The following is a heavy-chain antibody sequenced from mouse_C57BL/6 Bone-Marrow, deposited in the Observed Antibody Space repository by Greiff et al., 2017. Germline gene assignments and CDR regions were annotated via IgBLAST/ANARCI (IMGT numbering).Heavy chain of an antibody. CDR1: GFTFSDYG. CDR3: ARLGLYYGSSHAMDY. Sequence: DVMLVESGGGLVQPGGSLKLSCAASGFTFSDYGMAWVRQAPRKGPEWVAFISNLAYSIYYADTVTGRFTISRENAKNTLYLEMSSLRSEDTAMYYCARLGLYYGSSHAMDYWGQGTSVTVSS. D-gene: IGHD1-1*01. V-gene: IGHV5-15*01. J-gene: IGHJ4*01. CDR2: ISNLAYSI.